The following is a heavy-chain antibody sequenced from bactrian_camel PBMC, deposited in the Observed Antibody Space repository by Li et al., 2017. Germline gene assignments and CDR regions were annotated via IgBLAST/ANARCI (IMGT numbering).Heavy chain of an antibody. J-gene: IGHJ4*01. CDR1: GFTFGDFY. CDR2: INGMAGIT. D-gene: IGHD3*01. Sequence: VQLVESGGGLVQPGGSLRLSCAASGFTFGDFYMSWVRLAPGKGLEWVSTINGMAGITYYADSVKGRFTISRDNAKNMLYLQMDTLKPEDTAMYFCAARASTVQSPWCSLGYDYEFWGQGTQVTVS. V-gene: IGHV3S40*01. CDR3: AARASTVQSPWCSLGYDYEF.